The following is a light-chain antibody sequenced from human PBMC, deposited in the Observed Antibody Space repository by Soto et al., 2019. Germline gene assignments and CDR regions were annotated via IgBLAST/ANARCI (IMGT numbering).Light chain of an antibody. CDR2: KAS. J-gene: IGKJ1*01. CDR3: QQYNSFSWT. Sequence: DIQMTQAPSTLSASVGDRVTITCRASQSINSWLAWYQQKPGTAPKLLVYKASTLQNGVTSRFSGSEARTDFTLTISSLQPDDFATDYCQQYNSFSWTFGQGTKVEI. CDR1: QSINSW. V-gene: IGKV1-5*03.